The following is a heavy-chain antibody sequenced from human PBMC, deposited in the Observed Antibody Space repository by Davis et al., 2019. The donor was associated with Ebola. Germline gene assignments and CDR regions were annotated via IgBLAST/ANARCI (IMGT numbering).Heavy chain of an antibody. V-gene: IGHV1-2*04. D-gene: IGHD5-18*01. CDR3: ARGGYSYGYYYYGMDV. CDR1: GYTFTGYY. CDR2: INPNSGGT. Sequence: AASVKVSCKASGYTFTGYYMHWVRQAPGQGLEWMGWINPNSGGTNYAQKFQGWVTITRDTSISTAYMELSRLRSDDTAVYYCARGGYSYGYYYYGMDVWGQGTTVTVSS. J-gene: IGHJ6*02.